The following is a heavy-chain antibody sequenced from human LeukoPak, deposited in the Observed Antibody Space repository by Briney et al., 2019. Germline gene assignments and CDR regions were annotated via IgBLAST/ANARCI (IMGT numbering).Heavy chain of an antibody. CDR2: IQHSGGT. Sequence: SQTLSLTCTVSGGSISSGGYYWSWIRQPPGKGLEWIGHIQHSGGTYYNPSLKSRVTISVDTSKNQFSLKLSSVTAADTAVYYCARGPSIQLWSDPYYYYGMDVWGQGTTVTVSS. D-gene: IGHD5-18*01. J-gene: IGHJ6*02. CDR1: GGSISSGGYY. V-gene: IGHV4-30-2*01. CDR3: ARGPSIQLWSDPYYYYGMDV.